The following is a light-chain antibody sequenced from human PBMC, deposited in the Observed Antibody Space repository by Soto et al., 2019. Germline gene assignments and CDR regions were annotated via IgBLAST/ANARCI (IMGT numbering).Light chain of an antibody. CDR2: GVS. J-gene: IGKJ5*01. Sequence: DIVMTQSPATLSVSLGERATISCRASQPVSSNFLAWYQQKPGQAPRLLIYGVSSRASGIPERFFGSGSGTDFTLTINRLEPEDFAVYYCQQYANSPITFGQGTLLEIK. V-gene: IGKV3-20*01. CDR1: QPVSSNF. CDR3: QQYANSPIT.